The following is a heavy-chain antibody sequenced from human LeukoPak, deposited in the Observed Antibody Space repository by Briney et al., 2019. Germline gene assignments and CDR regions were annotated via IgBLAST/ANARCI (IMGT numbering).Heavy chain of an antibody. CDR3: AKGPSEGDYYNMDV. Sequence: GGSLRLSCAASGFSFNNYAMSWVRQAPGKGLEWVSAISTTGGSTYYADSVKGRFTVSRDNSKNTLSLQMDSLRVEDTALYYCAKGPSEGDYYNMDVWGKGTTVIVSS. D-gene: IGHD1-26*01. V-gene: IGHV3-23*01. CDR2: ISTTGGST. CDR1: GFSFNNYA. J-gene: IGHJ6*03.